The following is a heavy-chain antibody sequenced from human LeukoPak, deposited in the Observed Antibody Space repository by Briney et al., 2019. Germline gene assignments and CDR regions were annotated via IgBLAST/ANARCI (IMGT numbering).Heavy chain of an antibody. CDR3: ARGLRGIAARPFDY. CDR1: GGSFSGYY. J-gene: IGHJ4*02. Sequence: SETLSLTCAVYGGSFSGYYWSWIRQPPGKGLEWIGEINHSGSTNYNPSLKSRVTISVDTSKNQFSLKLSSVTAADTAVYYCARGLRGIAARPFDYWGQGTLVTVSS. CDR2: INHSGST. V-gene: IGHV4-34*01. D-gene: IGHD6-6*01.